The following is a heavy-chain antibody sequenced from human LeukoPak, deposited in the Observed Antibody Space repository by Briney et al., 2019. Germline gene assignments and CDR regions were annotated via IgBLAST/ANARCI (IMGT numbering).Heavy chain of an antibody. J-gene: IGHJ4*02. Sequence: PGGSLRLSCAASGFIFSDYGMHWVRQAPGKGPEWVAVIADDGTQRYVDSVKGRFTISRDNSENKVYLQMNRLRVEDTAVYYCAKDKYDYDSPYFDSWGQGTRVTVS. CDR3: AKDKYDYDSPYFDS. CDR1: GFIFSDYG. D-gene: IGHD3-22*01. CDR2: IADDGTQR. V-gene: IGHV3-30*18.